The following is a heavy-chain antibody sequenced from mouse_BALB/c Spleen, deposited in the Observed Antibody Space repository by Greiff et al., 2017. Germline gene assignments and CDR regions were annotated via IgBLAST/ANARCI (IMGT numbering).Heavy chain of an antibody. CDR3: ARDHYDYDYYAMDY. V-gene: IGHV3-2*02. J-gene: IGHJ4*01. D-gene: IGHD2-4*01. CDR1: GYSITSDYA. CDR2: ISYSGST. Sequence: EVMLVESGPGLVKPSQSLSLTCTVTGYSITSDYAWNWIRQFPGNKLGWMGYISYSGSTSYNPSLKSRISITRDTSKNQFFLQLNSVTTEDTATYYCARDHYDYDYYAMDYWGQGTSVTVSS.